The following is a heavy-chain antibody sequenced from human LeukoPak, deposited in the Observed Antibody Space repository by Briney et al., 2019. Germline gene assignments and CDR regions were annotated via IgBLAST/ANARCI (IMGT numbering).Heavy chain of an antibody. V-gene: IGHV3-23*01. J-gene: IGHJ4*02. CDR3: AKVPRGSGWSHFDY. D-gene: IGHD6-19*01. Sequence: GGSLRLSCAASGFTFSSYAMSWVRQAPGKGLEWVSAISGSGGSTYYADSVKGRFTISRDNSKNTLYLQMNSLRAEVTAVYYCAKVPRGSGWSHFDYWGQGTLVTVSS. CDR2: ISGSGGST. CDR1: GFTFSSYA.